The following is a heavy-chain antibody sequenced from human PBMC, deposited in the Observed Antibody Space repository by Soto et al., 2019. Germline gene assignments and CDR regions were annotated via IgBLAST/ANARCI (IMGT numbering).Heavy chain of an antibody. Sequence: SETLSLTCTVSGGSISSSSYNWGWIRQPPGQGLEWTVSIYYSGSTYYNASLKSQVTISVDTSKNQCSLKLSSVTAADTAVYYCARHLEYSSSSPLSHFDYWGQGTLVTVSS. CDR3: ARHLEYSSSSPLSHFDY. J-gene: IGHJ4*02. D-gene: IGHD6-6*01. CDR2: IYYSGST. CDR1: GGSISSSSYN. V-gene: IGHV4-39*01.